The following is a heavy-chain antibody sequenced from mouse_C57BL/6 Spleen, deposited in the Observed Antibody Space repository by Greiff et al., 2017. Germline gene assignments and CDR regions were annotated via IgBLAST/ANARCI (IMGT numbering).Heavy chain of an antibody. CDR2: IDPSDSYT. V-gene: IGHV1-69*01. CDR1: GYTFTSYW. Sequence: QVQLQQPGAELVMPGASVKLSCKASGYTFTSYWMHWVKQRPGQGLEWIGEIDPSDSYTNYNQKFKGKSTLTVDKSSSTAYMQLSSLPSEDSAVYYCARSVARDYWGQGTTLTVSS. J-gene: IGHJ2*01. CDR3: ARSVARDY.